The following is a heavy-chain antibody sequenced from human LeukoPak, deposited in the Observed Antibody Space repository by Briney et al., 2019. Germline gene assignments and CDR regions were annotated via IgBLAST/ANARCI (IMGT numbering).Heavy chain of an antibody. CDR3: ANEIRPRDNWADGFHF. J-gene: IGHJ3*01. D-gene: IGHD1-20*01. Sequence: GGSLRLSCAASGFTFDPMHSVGQARGKRLAGVSLITIDGCNTYYAHSVKGRFTISRDNSKSAMYLQVNSLRTEDTALYLCANEIRPRDNWADGFHFWGLGTTVTVSS. V-gene: IGHV3-43*02. CDR2: ITIDGCNT. CDR1: GFTFDP.